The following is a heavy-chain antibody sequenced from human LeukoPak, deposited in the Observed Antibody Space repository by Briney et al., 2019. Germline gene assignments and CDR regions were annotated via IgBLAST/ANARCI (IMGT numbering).Heavy chain of an antibody. CDR2: ISWKSGSI. D-gene: IGHD5-18*01. V-gene: IGHV3-9*03. J-gene: IGHJ3*02. Sequence: GGSLRLSCAASGFTFDDYAMHWVRQAPGEGLEWFSGISWKSGSIGYADSVKGRFTISRDNAKNSLYLQMNSLRAEDMALYDCAKARNRYSYVTDAFDIWGQGTMVTVSS. CDR1: GFTFDDYA. CDR3: AKARNRYSYVTDAFDI.